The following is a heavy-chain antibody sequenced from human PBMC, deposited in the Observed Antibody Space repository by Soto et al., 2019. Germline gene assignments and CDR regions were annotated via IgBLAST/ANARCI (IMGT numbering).Heavy chain of an antibody. J-gene: IGHJ6*02. D-gene: IGHD3-3*01. Sequence: SETLSLTCAVYGGSFSGYYWSWIRQPPGKGLEWIGEINHSGSTNYNPSLKSRVTISVDTSKNQFSLKLSSVTAADTAVYYCASVYFCYDVWGGVQYYYYGMDVWGQGTTVTVSS. CDR3: ASVYFCYDVWGGVQYYYYGMDV. V-gene: IGHV4-34*01. CDR1: GGSFSGYY. CDR2: INHSGST.